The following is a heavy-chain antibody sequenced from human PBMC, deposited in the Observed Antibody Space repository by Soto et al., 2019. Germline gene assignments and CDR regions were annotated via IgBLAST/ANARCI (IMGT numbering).Heavy chain of an antibody. CDR2: ISGSGGST. CDR1: GFTFSSYA. J-gene: IGHJ4*02. CDR3: ATASLSSGYRHYYFDY. Sequence: GESLKISCAASGFTFSSYAMSWVRQAPGKGLEWVSAISGSGGSTYYADSVKGRFTISRDNSKNTLYLQMNSLRAEDTAVYYCATASLSSGYRHYYFDYWGQGTLVTVSS. V-gene: IGHV3-23*01. D-gene: IGHD3-22*01.